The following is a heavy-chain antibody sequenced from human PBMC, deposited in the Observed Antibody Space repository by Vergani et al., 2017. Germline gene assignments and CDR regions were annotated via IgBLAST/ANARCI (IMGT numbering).Heavy chain of an antibody. V-gene: IGHV4-39*01. D-gene: IGHD3-9*01. Sequence: QLHLQESGPGLVKPSETLALTCNVSGGSITSSSYYWGWIRQPPGKGLEWIGNIYHSGGAYYNPSLTGRVTISVDPSKNQFSLEVTSVTAADTAIYFCARTASFIFRYLHRALWGPGTL. J-gene: IGHJ1*01. CDR1: GGSITSSSYY. CDR3: ARTASFIFRYLHRAL. CDR2: IYHSGGA.